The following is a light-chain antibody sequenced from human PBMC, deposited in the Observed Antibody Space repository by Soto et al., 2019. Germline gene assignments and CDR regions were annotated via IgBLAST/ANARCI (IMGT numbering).Light chain of an antibody. CDR1: SSDVGDYNY. CDR3: SSYASSSTWV. CDR2: EVS. Sequence: QSVLTQPASVSGSPGQSITLSCTGTSSDVGDYNYVSWYQQHPGKAPRLIIYEVSYRPSGVSSRFSGSKSGNTASLTISGLQAEDEADYYCSSYASSSTWVFGGGTKLTVL. J-gene: IGLJ3*02. V-gene: IGLV2-14*01.